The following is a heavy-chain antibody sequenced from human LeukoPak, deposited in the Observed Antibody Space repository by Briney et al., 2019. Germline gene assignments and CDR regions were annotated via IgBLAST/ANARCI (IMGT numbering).Heavy chain of an antibody. Sequence: ETLSLTCTVSGGSISSDSYYWGWVRQAPGKGLEWVSGIGGSGGVSYYADSVKGRFTISRGESKNTLYLQMNSLRAEDTAVYYCAKTGGSSWSQFDYWGQGTLVTVSS. V-gene: IGHV3-23*01. CDR3: AKTGGSSWSQFDY. CDR1: GGSISSDSYY. CDR2: IGGSGGVS. J-gene: IGHJ4*02. D-gene: IGHD6-13*01.